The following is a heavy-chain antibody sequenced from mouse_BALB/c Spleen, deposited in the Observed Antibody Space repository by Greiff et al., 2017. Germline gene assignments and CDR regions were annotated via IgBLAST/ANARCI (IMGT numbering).Heavy chain of an antibody. CDR3: TRGDYGSRGGYFDV. Sequence: EVKLVESGGGLVKPGGSLKLSCAASGFTFSSYTMSWVRQTPEKRLEWVATISSGGSYTYYPDSVKGRFTISRDNAKNTLYLQMSSLKSEDTAMYYCTRGDYGSRGGYFDVWGAGTTVTVSS. CDR2: ISSGGSYT. V-gene: IGHV5-6-4*01. CDR1: GFTFSSYT. D-gene: IGHD1-1*01. J-gene: IGHJ1*01.